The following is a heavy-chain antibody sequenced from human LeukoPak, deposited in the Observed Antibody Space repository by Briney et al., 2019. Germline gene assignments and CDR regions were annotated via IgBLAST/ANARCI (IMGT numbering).Heavy chain of an antibody. Sequence: GGSLRLSCAASGFTFSTYWMHWVRQAPGKGLVWVSRINSDGSSTRYADSVKGRFTISRDNSKNTLYLQMNSLRSEDTAVYYCARGRGGDGYNWLCYFDYWGQGTLVTVSS. D-gene: IGHD5-24*01. CDR1: GFTFSTYW. CDR2: INSDGSST. J-gene: IGHJ4*02. V-gene: IGHV3-74*01. CDR3: ARGRGGDGYNWLCYFDY.